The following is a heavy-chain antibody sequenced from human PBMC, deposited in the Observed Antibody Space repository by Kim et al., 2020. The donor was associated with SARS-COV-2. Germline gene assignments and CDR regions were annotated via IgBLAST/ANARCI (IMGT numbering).Heavy chain of an antibody. D-gene: IGHD3-10*01. CDR1: GGSFSGYY. Sequence: SETLSLTCAVYGGSFSGYYWSWIRQPPGKGLEWIGEINHSGSTNYNPSLKSRVTISVDTSKNQFSLKLSSVTAADTAVYYCARLYGSGSYYRPLGAFDIWGQGTMVTVSS. CDR3: ARLYGSGSYYRPLGAFDI. J-gene: IGHJ3*02. V-gene: IGHV4-34*01. CDR2: INHSGST.